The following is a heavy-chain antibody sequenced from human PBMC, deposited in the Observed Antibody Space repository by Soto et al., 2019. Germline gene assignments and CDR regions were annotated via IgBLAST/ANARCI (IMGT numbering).Heavy chain of an antibody. CDR1: GGSISSGGYS. V-gene: IGHV4-30-2*01. CDR3: AREPGTGGYDWPYGMDV. CDR2: IYHSGST. Sequence: SETLSLTCAVSGGSISSGGYSWSWIRQPPGKGLEWIGYIYHSGSTYYNPSLKSRVTISVDRSKNQFSLKLSSVTAADTAVYYCAREPGTGGYDWPYGMDVWGQGTTVTV. D-gene: IGHD5-12*01. J-gene: IGHJ6*02.